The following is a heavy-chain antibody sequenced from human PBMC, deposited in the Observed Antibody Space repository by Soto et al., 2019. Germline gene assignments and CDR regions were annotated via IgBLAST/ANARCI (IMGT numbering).Heavy chain of an antibody. Sequence: QVQLQESGPGLVKPSETLSLTCTVSGGSISSYYWSWIRQPPGKGLEWIGYIYYSGSTNYNPSLKCRVTISVDTSKNQFSLKLSSVTAADTAVYYCARDRRFTFGGVIVTPLTWFDPWGQGTPVTVSS. V-gene: IGHV4-59*01. D-gene: IGHD3-16*02. CDR3: ARDRRFTFGGVIVTPLTWFDP. CDR2: IYYSGST. J-gene: IGHJ5*02. CDR1: GGSISSYY.